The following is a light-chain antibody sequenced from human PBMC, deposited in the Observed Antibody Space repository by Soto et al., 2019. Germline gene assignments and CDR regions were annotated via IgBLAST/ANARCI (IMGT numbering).Light chain of an antibody. CDR3: QGYNRTTST. CDR2: DAS. V-gene: IGKV3-20*01. J-gene: IGKJ1*01. Sequence: EIVLTQSPGTLSLSPGERATLSCRASQSVSRSDIAWYQQKPGQAPRLLIYDASIRATGIPERFSGSGSGTYFSRSISSRQTKDVATYYCQGYNRTTSTFGQETTVDMK. CDR1: QSVSRSD.